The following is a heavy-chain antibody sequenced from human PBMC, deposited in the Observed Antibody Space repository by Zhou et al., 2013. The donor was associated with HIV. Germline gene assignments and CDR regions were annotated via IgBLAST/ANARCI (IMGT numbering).Heavy chain of an antibody. CDR3: ARKGIKRGYYNWFDP. D-gene: IGHD2-15*01. CDR1: GYTFINYD. CDR2: MNPNSGNT. J-gene: IGHJ5*02. Sequence: QVQLVQSGAEVKKPGASVKVSCKASGYTFINYDINWVRQATGQGLEWMGWMNPNSGNTGYAQKFQGRVTITRNTSISTAYMELSSLRSEDTAVYYCARKGIKRGYYNWFDPWGQGTLVTVSS. V-gene: IGHV1-8*01.